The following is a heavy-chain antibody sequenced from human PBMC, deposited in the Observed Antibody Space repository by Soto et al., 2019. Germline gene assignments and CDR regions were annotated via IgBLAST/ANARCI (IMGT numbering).Heavy chain of an antibody. V-gene: IGHV3-48*02. CDR3: VRDDRWAFDF. J-gene: IGHJ3*01. Sequence: EVQLVASGGGLVQPGGSRRVSCAASGFSFSNYAMNWVRQAPGKGLEWVSYISIGSGSIFYADSVKGRFTISRDDAKNSLYLQMNTLRDEDTAVYYSVRDDRWAFDFWGQGTMVTVSS. CDR2: ISIGSGSI. CDR1: GFSFSNYA. D-gene: IGHD3-22*01.